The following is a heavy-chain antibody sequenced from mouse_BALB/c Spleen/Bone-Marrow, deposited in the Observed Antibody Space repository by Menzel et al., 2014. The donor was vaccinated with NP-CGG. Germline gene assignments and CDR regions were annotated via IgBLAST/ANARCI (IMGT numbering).Heavy chain of an antibody. CDR1: GFNIKDTY. CDR2: IDPANGNT. J-gene: IGHJ4*01. V-gene: IGHV14-3*02. CDR3: ARWEYYAMDY. Sequence: EVQVVESGAELVKPGASVKLSCTASGFNIKDTYMHWVKQRPEQGLEWIGRIDPANGNTKYDPKFQGKATITADTSSNTAYPQLSSLTSEGTAVYYCARWEYYAMDYWGQGTSVTVSS. D-gene: IGHD4-1*01.